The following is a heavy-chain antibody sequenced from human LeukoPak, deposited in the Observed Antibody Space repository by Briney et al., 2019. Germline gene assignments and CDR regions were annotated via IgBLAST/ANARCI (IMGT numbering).Heavy chain of an antibody. CDR1: GGSISSYY. Sequence: SETLSLTCTVSGGSISSYYWSWIRQPAGKGLEWIGRIYTTGSTNYNPSLKGRVTMSVDTSKNQFSLKLNSVTAADTAVHYCARSGVANYYYMDVWGKGTTVTVSS. J-gene: IGHJ6*03. CDR2: IYTTGST. V-gene: IGHV4-4*07. D-gene: IGHD7-27*01. CDR3: ARSGVANYYYMDV.